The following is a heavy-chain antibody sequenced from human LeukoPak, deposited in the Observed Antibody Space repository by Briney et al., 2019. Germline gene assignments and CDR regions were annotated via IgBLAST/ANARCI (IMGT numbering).Heavy chain of an antibody. V-gene: IGHV4-34*01. J-gene: IGHJ4*02. Sequence: SETLSLTCAVYGGSFNGYYWSWIRQPPGKGLEWIGEINHSGSTNYNPSLKSRVTISVDTSKNQFSLKLSSVTAADTAVYYCARGRRWLRNSYYFDYWGQGTLVTVSS. CDR2: INHSGST. CDR3: ARGRRWLRNSYYFDY. D-gene: IGHD5-24*01. CDR1: GGSFNGYY.